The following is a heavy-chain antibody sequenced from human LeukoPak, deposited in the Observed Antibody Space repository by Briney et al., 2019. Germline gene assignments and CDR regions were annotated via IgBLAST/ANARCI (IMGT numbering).Heavy chain of an antibody. D-gene: IGHD1-26*01. CDR1: GGSINNYY. CDR3: AKEHRYSGSYYIDY. CDR2: IDTSGNT. J-gene: IGHJ4*02. V-gene: IGHV4-4*07. Sequence: SETLSLTCTVSGGSINNYYWSWMRQSAEKGLEWIGRIDTSGNTRYNPSLKSRLSMSLDTSKNQFSLRLNSVTAADTAVYYCAKEHRYSGSYYIDYWGQGTLVTVSS.